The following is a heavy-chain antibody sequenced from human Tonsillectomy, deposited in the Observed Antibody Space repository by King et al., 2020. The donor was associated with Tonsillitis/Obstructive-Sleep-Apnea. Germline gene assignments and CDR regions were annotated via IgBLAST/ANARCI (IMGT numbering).Heavy chain of an antibody. V-gene: IGHV4-59*08. Sequence: QLQESGPGLVKPSETLSLTCAVSGGSISNYYWSWIRPPPGKGLEWIGYIYYTGNTNYNPSLRSRVTISADTSKNQFSLKLTSLSTADTAVYYCARGVVPGVYFYYYMDVWGRGTTVTVSS. CDR2: IYYTGNT. CDR3: ARGVVPGVYFYYYMDV. D-gene: IGHD3-10*01. J-gene: IGHJ6*03. CDR1: GGSISNYY.